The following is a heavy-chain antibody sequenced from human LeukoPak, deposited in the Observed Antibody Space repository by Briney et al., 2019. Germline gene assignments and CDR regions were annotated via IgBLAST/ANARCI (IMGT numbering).Heavy chain of an antibody. V-gene: IGHV4-59*01. CDR3: ARAMRYSSSWYDD. Sequence: SGTLSLTCTVSGGSISSYYWSWIRQPPGKGLEWIGYIYYSGSTNYNPSPKSRVTISVDTSKNQFSLKLSSVTAADTAVYYCARAMRYSSSWYDDWGQGTLVAVSP. CDR1: GGSISSYY. D-gene: IGHD6-13*01. CDR2: IYYSGST. J-gene: IGHJ5*02.